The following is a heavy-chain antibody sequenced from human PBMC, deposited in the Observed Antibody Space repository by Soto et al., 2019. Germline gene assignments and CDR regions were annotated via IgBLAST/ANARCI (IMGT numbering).Heavy chain of an antibody. CDR1: GGSISSYY. CDR2: IYYSGST. Sequence: QVQLQESGPGLVKPSETLSLTCTVSGGSISSYYWSWIRQPPGKGLEWIGYIYYSGSTNYNPSLKSRVTISVDTSKNQFSLKLSSVTAADTAVYSCARGGIVATIGGYYYGMDVWGQGTTVTVSS. J-gene: IGHJ6*02. CDR3: ARGGIVATIGGYYYGMDV. D-gene: IGHD5-12*01. V-gene: IGHV4-59*01.